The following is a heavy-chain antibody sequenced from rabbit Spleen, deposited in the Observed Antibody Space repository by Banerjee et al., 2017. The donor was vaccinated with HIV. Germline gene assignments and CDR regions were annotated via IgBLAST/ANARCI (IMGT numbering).Heavy chain of an antibody. J-gene: IGHJ4*01. D-gene: IGHD4-1*01. V-gene: IGHV1S40*01. Sequence: QSLEESGGGLVQPEGSLTLTCTTSGFTFSSYWMSWVRQAPGKGLEWIGWISTSTATTYYASWVNGRFTVSKTSSTTVTLQMTSLTAADTATYFCARSCATDSGCFALWGQGTLVTVS. CDR2: ISTSTATT. CDR3: ARSCATDSGCFAL. CDR1: GFTFSSYW.